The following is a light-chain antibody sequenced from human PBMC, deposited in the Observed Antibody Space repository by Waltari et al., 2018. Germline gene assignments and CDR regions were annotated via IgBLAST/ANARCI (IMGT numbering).Light chain of an antibody. Sequence: EVVMTQSPAALSVSPGESATLSCRASQSISTNLAWYQQKPGQAPRLLIYDTSTRATGISASFSGSGSGTEYTLTISRLQSEDFALYYCQQYNDWPLTFGGGTKVEIK. CDR1: QSISTN. CDR2: DTS. J-gene: IGKJ4*01. CDR3: QQYNDWPLT. V-gene: IGKV3-15*01.